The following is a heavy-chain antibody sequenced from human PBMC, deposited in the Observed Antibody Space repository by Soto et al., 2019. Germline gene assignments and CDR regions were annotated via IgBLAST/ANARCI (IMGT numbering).Heavy chain of an antibody. D-gene: IGHD1-26*01. CDR3: ARGGRLKWYFDL. J-gene: IGHJ2*01. V-gene: IGHV3-74*01. CDR2: INSDGSST. Sequence: EVQLVESGGGLVQPGGSLRLSCAASGFTFSSYWMHWVRQAPGKGLVWVSRINSDGSSTSYADSVKGRFTISRDNAKNTRYLQRNSLRVEDTTVYYCARGGRLKWYFDLWGRGTLVTVSS. CDR1: GFTFSSYW.